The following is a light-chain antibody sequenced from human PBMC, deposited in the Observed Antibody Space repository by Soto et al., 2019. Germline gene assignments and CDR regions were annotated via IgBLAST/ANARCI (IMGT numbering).Light chain of an antibody. CDR3: SSYSSGTTRYI. Sequence: QSVLTQPASVSGSPGQSITISCTGTSSDIGGYNYVSWYRQYPGEAPKLLIYEVSNRPSGVSGRFSGSKSDNTASLIISGLQAGDEADYYCSSYSSGTTRYIFGGGTKVTVL. V-gene: IGLV2-14*01. CDR2: EVS. J-gene: IGLJ1*01. CDR1: SSDIGGYNY.